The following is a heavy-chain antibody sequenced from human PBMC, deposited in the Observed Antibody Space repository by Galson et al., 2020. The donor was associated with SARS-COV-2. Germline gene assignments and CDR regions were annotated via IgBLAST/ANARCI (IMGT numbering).Heavy chain of an antibody. CDR1: GFTFSSYG. CDR3: AKVAAGYYYYYYGMDV. Sequence: GGSLRLSCAASGFTFSSYGMHWVRQAPGKGLEWVAVISYDGSNKYYADSVKGRFTISRDNSKNTLYLQMNSLRAEDTAVYYCAKVAAGYYYYYYGMDVWGQGTTVTVSS. V-gene: IGHV3-30*18. D-gene: IGHD6-13*01. J-gene: IGHJ6*02. CDR2: ISYDGSNK.